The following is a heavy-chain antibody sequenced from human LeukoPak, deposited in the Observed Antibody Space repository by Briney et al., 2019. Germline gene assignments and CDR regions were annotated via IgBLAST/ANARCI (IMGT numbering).Heavy chain of an antibody. D-gene: IGHD5-18*01. CDR2: ISYDGSNK. J-gene: IGHJ4*02. V-gene: IGHV3-30-3*01. CDR3: VRETPRGFSFGGLDY. Sequence: EGSLRLSCAASGFTFSSYAMHWVRQAPGKGLEWVAVISYDGSNKYYADSVKGRFTISRDNSKDTLYLQVNSLRTEDTAIYYCVRETPRGFSFGGLDYWGQGTLVTVSS. CDR1: GFTFSSYA.